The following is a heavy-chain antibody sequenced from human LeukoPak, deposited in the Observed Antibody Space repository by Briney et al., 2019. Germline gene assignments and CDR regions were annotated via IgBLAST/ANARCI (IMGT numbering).Heavy chain of an antibody. CDR2: IIPIFGTA. V-gene: IGHV1-69*05. CDR1: GGTFSRYA. CDR3: ARDQMWESNWFDP. D-gene: IGHD1-26*01. J-gene: IGHJ5*02. Sequence: SVKVSCKASGGTFSRYAISCVRQAPGQGLEWMGRIIPIFGTANYAQKFQRRVTITTDESTSTAYMELSSLRSEDTAVYYCARDQMWESNWFDPWGQGTLVTVSS.